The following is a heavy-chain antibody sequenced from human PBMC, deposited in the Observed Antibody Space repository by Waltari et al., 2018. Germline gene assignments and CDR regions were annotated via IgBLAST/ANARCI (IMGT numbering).Heavy chain of an antibody. Sequence: EVQLVESGGGLVQPGGSLRLSCAASGFTFSSYAMSWFRQAPGKGLKWVSAISGSGGSTYYADSVKGRFTISRDNSKHPLYLQMNSLRAEDTAVYYCAKERVSSGSQYFDYWGQGTLVTVSS. CDR2: ISGSGGST. J-gene: IGHJ4*02. V-gene: IGHV3-23*04. D-gene: IGHD6-19*01. CDR3: AKERVSSGSQYFDY. CDR1: GFTFSSYA.